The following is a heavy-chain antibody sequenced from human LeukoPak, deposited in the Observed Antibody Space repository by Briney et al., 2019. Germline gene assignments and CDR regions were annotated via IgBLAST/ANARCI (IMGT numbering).Heavy chain of an antibody. CDR1: GGSFSGYY. Sequence: PSETLSLTCAVYGGSFSGYYWSWIRQPPGKGLEWIGEINHSGSTNYNPSLKSRVTISVDTSKNQFSLKLSSVTAADTAVYYRARGPTVTTSAEYFQHWGQGTLVTVSS. J-gene: IGHJ1*01. CDR2: INHSGST. V-gene: IGHV4-34*01. CDR3: ARGPTVTTSAEYFQH. D-gene: IGHD4-17*01.